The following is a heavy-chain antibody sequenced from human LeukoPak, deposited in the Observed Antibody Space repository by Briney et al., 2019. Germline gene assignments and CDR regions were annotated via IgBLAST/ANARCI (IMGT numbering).Heavy chain of an antibody. V-gene: IGHV1-69*01. Sequence: WASVKVSCKASGGTFSIYAISWVRQAPGQGLEWMGGIIPIFGTANYAQKFQGRVTITADESTSTAYMELSSLRSEDTAVYYCARTGEKNYFDYWGQGTLVTVSS. CDR1: GGTFSIYA. J-gene: IGHJ4*02. CDR3: ARTGEKNYFDY. D-gene: IGHD7-27*01. CDR2: IIPIFGTA.